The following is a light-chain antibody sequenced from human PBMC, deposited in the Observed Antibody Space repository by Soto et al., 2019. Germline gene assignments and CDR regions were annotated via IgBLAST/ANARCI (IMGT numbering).Light chain of an antibody. Sequence: DIQMTQSPSSLSASVGDRVTITCLSSQSISSYLNCYQQKPGKAPKLLIYAASSLQSGVPSRFSGSGSGTDFTLTISSLQPEDFATYYCQQSYSTPPVTFGQGTKVDIK. J-gene: IGKJ1*01. CDR2: AAS. CDR3: QQSYSTPPVT. V-gene: IGKV1-39*01. CDR1: QSISSY.